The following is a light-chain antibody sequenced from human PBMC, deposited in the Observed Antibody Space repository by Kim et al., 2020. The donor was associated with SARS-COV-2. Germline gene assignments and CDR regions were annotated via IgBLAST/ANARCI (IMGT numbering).Light chain of an antibody. Sequence: PASISCRSSQSLAYSDGNIYLNWFHQRPGQSPRRLIYKVSKRHSGVPDRFSSSGSGTDFTLQISRVEAEDVGVYYCMQGTHWPFTFGPGTKVDIK. CDR3: MQGTHWPFT. J-gene: IGKJ3*01. CDR2: KVS. CDR1: QSLAYSDGNIY. V-gene: IGKV2-30*01.